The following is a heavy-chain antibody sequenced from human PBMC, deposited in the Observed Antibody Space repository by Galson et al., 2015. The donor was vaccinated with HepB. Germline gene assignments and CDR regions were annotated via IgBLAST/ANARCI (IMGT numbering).Heavy chain of an antibody. CDR2: TYYRSKWYN. J-gene: IGHJ5*02. V-gene: IGHV6-1*01. CDR3: ARGRWYYYDSSGFLEWFDP. Sequence: CAISGDSVSSNSAAWNWIRQSPSRGLEWLGRTYYRSKWYNDYAVSVKSRITINPDTSKNQFSLQLNSVTPEDTAVYYCARGRWYYYDSSGFLEWFDPWGQGTLVTVSS. D-gene: IGHD3-22*01. CDR1: GDSVSSNSAA.